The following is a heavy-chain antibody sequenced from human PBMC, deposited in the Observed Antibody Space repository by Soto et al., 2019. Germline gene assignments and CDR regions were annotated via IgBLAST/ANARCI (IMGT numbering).Heavy chain of an antibody. V-gene: IGHV1-18*01. CDR3: ARDSYYDFWSGQLH. CDR2: ISAYNGNT. Sequence: ASVKVSCKASGYTFTSYGISWSRQAPGQGLEWMGWISAYNGNTNYAQKLQGRVTMTTDTSTSTAYMELMSRRSDDTAVYYCARDSYYDFWSGQLHWGQGTLVTVSS. D-gene: IGHD3-3*01. CDR1: GYTFTSYG. J-gene: IGHJ4*02.